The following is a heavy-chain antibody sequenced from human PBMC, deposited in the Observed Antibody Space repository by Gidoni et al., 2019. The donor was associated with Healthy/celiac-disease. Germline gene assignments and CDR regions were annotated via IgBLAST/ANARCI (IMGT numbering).Heavy chain of an antibody. V-gene: IGHV3-48*03. D-gene: IGHD4-17*01. CDR3: ARGAIDYGDEYYYYYGMDV. Sequence: EVQLVESGGGLVQPGGSLRLSCAASGFTFSSYEMNWVRQAPGKGLEWVSYISSSGSTIYYADSVKGRFTISRDNAKNSLYLQMNSLRAEDTAVYYCARGAIDYGDEYYYYYGMDVWGQGTTVTVSS. CDR2: ISSSGSTI. CDR1: GFTFSSYE. J-gene: IGHJ6*02.